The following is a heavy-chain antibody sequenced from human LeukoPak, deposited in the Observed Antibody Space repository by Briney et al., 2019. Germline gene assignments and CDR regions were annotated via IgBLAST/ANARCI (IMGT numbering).Heavy chain of an antibody. V-gene: IGHV1-24*01. CDR1: GHTLIDLT. J-gene: IGHJ4*02. CDR2: FDPGNGEI. CDR3: AAGGLYDLLPY. Sequence: GASVKVSCKVSGHTLIDLTMHWVRQAPGKGLEWMGGFDPGNGEIIYAQKFQGRVTMTEDASTDTAYMELSSLKPEDTAVYYCAAGGLYDLLPYWGQGTLVTVSS. D-gene: IGHD3-3*01.